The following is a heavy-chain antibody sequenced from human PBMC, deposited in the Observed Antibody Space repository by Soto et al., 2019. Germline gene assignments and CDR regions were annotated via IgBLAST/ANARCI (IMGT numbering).Heavy chain of an antibody. CDR2: INWDGGGT. J-gene: IGHJ4*02. D-gene: IGHD4-4*01. V-gene: IGHV3-43*01. CDR1: GFTFHDYS. CDR3: VKDKAKGGNSGPFDG. Sequence: DVQLVESGGVVVQPGGSLRLSCAASGFTFHDYSMHWVRQAPGKGLEWVSLINWDGGGTYYADSVKGRFTISRDDNRNSLYLQMDSLTTEDSDLYYCVKDKAKGGNSGPFDGWGQGTLVTVSS.